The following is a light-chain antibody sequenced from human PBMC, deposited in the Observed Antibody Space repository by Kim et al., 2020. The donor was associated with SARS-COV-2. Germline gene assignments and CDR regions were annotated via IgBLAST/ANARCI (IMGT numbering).Light chain of an antibody. CDR1: NGGSES. V-gene: IGLV3-21*01. J-gene: IGLJ2*01. CDR3: RVWESSSDHVL. CDR2: YAS. Sequence: PGKTGWSGWGGNNGGSESVSWYRRERGEDPVLVVYYASGRPSGIPGRWSGSDSGNTATLPISRVEAGDEADYSCRVWESSSDHVLFGGGTQLTVL.